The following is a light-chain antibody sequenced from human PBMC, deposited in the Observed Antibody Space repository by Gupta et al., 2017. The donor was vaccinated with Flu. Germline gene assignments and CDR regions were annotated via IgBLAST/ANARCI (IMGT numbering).Light chain of an antibody. V-gene: IGKV1-39*01. CDR3: QQSDSTPCT. J-gene: IGKJ4*01. CDR1: QSVNSY. CDR2: GAS. Sequence: DTPMTHSPSPLSASVGDTVTITCRASQSVNSYVYWYQQKPGKAPSLLIYGASTLHSRVPSRFTGGGSGTEFTLTITSLQPEDSATYYCQQSDSTPCTFGRGTKVEIK.